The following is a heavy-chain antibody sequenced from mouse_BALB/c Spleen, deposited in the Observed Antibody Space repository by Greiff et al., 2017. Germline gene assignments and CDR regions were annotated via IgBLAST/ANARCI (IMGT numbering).Heavy chain of an antibody. CDR2: ISYSGST. V-gene: IGHV3-2*02. CDR1: GYSITSDYA. Sequence: EVKVEESGPGLVKPSQSLSLTCTVTGYSITSDYAWNWIRQFPGNKLEWMGYISYSGSTSYNPSLKSRISITRDTSKNQFFLQLNSVTTEDTATYYCARFRPYAMDYWGQGTSVTVSS. J-gene: IGHJ4*01. CDR3: ARFRPYAMDY.